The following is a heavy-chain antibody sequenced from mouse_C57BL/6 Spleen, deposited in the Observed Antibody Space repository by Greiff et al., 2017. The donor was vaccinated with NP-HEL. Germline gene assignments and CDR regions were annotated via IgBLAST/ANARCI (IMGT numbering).Heavy chain of an antibody. J-gene: IGHJ4*01. CDR2: IRSKSNNYAT. CDR1: GFSFNTYA. Sequence: EVKLVESGGGLVQPKGSLKLSCAASGFSFNTYAMNWVRQAPGKGLEWVARIRSKSNNYATYYADSVKDRFTISRDDSESMLYLQMNNLKTEDTAMYYCVRHGGYEGPYWGQGTSVTVSS. CDR3: VRHGGYEGPY. D-gene: IGHD2-2*01. V-gene: IGHV10-1*01.